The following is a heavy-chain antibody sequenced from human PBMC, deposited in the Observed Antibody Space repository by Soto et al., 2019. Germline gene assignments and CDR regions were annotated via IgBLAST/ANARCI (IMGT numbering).Heavy chain of an antibody. V-gene: IGHV1-8*01. D-gene: IGHD2-15*01. CDR2: MNPNSGNT. Sequence: ASVKVSCKASGYTFTSYDINWVRQATGQGLEWMGWMNPNSGNTGYAQKFQGRVTMTRNTSISTDYTEPSTPRSEDTPVYYCAREVIAAPPPSSYICMDARGHGPTVTV. CDR1: GYTFTSYD. CDR3: AREVIAAPPPSSYICMDA. J-gene: IGHJ6*02.